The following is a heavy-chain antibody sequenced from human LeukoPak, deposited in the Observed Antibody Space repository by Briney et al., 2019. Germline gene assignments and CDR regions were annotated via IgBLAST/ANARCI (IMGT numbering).Heavy chain of an antibody. V-gene: IGHV4-39*01. CDR2: IYYSGST. D-gene: IGHD3-10*01. J-gene: IGHJ6*03. Sequence: SETLSLTCTVSGGSISSSSYYWGWIRQPPGKGLEWIGSIYYSGSTYYNPSLKSRVTISVDTSKNQFSLKLSSVTAADTAVYYCARRYGSGSYYAHYYYYYMDVWAKGPRSPSP. CDR1: GGSISSSSYY. CDR3: ARRYGSGSYYAHYYYYYMDV.